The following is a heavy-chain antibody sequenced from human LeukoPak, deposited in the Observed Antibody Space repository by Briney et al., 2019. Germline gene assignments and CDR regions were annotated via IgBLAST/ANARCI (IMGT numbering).Heavy chain of an antibody. D-gene: IGHD6-13*01. CDR2: ISGSSGST. CDR1: GFTFSSYA. J-gene: IGHJ6*03. CDR3: AKGGNGGYSSSWYVGGYYYMDV. V-gene: IGHV3-23*01. Sequence: PGASLRLSCAASGFTFSSYAMSWVRQAPGKGLEWVSAISGSSGSTYYADSVKGRFTISRDNSKNTLYLQMNSLRAEDTAVYYCAKGGNGGYSSSWYVGGYYYMDVWGKGTTVTVSS.